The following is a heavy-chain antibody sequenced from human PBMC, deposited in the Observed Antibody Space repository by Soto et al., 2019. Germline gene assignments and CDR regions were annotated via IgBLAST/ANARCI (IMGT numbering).Heavy chain of an antibody. CDR2: ISAYNGNT. Sequence: ASVKVSCKASGYTFTSYGISWVRLAPGQGLEWMGWISAYNGNTNYAQKLQGRVTMTTDTSTSTAYMELRSLRSDDTVVYYCARALGKYYDFWSGYSTQFDYWGQGTLVTVS. J-gene: IGHJ4*02. D-gene: IGHD3-3*01. CDR1: GYTFTSYG. V-gene: IGHV1-18*01. CDR3: ARALGKYYDFWSGYSTQFDY.